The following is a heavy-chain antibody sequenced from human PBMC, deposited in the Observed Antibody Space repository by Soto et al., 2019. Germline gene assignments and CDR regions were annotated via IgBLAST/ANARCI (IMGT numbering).Heavy chain of an antibody. CDR1: GFTLSNTG. D-gene: IGHD6-19*01. J-gene: IGHJ5*02. V-gene: IGHV3-30*18. CDR3: AKDWGSSGWFNWFDP. CDR2: ISHDGSNT. Sequence: QAQLVESGGGVVQPGRSLRLSCVASGFTLSNTGMHWVRQAPGKGLEWVAMISHDGSNTYYGDSVKGRFTISRDNSWNTLYLQMDSLRPEDTSVYYCAKDWGSSGWFNWFDPWGQGTLVTVSS.